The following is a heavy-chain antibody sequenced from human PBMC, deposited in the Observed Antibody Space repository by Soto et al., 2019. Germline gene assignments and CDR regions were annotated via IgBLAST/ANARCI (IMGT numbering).Heavy chain of an antibody. V-gene: IGHV1-18*01. J-gene: IGHJ5*02. CDR2: ISAYNGNT. D-gene: IGHD3-22*01. CDR1: GYTFTSYG. Sequence: GASVKVSCKASGYTFTSYGISWVRQAPGQGLEWMGWISAYNGNTNYAQKLQGRVTMTTDTSTSTAYMELRSLRSDDTAVYYCARDSVYYDSSGWPNWFDPWGQGTLVTV. CDR3: ARDSVYYDSSGWPNWFDP.